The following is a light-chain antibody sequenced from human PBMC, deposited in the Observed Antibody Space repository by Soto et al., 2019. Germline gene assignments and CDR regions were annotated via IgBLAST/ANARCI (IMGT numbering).Light chain of an antibody. CDR3: QQYHGFW. CDR2: LSS. Sequence: DIVMTQSPLSLPVTPGEPASISCRSSQSLLHSNGYNYLDWYLQKPGQSPQLLIYLSSNRASGVPDRFSGSGSGTEFSLIINGLQPEDFATYYCQQYHGFWFGQGTKV. J-gene: IGKJ1*01. V-gene: IGKV2-28*01. CDR1: QSLLHSNGYNY.